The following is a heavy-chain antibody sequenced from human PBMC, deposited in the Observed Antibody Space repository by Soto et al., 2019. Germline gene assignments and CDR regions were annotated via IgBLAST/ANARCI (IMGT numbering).Heavy chain of an antibody. J-gene: IGHJ5*02. CDR2: IRSKAYGGTT. CDR3: TLGIVVVITVWFDP. V-gene: IGHV3-49*03. CDR1: GFTFGDYA. Sequence: GGSLRLSCTASGFTFGDYAMSWFRQAPGKGLEWVGFIRSKAYGGTTEYAASVKGRFTISRDDSKSIAYLQMNSLKTEDTAVYYCTLGIVVVITVWFDPWGQGTLVTVSS. D-gene: IGHD3-22*01.